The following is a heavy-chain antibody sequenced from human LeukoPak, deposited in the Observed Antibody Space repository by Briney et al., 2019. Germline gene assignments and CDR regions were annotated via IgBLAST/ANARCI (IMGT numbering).Heavy chain of an antibody. V-gene: IGHV1-69*06. J-gene: IGHJ4*02. D-gene: IGHD4/OR15-4a*01. CDR2: IIPIFGTA. CDR3: ARRAGAYSHPYDY. Sequence: ASVKVSCKASGCTFSSYAIRRVRQAPGEGLEWMGGIIPIFGTANYAQKFQGRVTITADKSTSTAYMELSSPRSEDTAVYYCARRAGAYSHPYDYWGQGTLVTVSS. CDR1: GCTFSSYA.